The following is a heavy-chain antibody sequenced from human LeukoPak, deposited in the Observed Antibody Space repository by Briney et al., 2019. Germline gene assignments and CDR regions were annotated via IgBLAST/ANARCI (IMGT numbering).Heavy chain of an antibody. D-gene: IGHD3-10*01. CDR1: GGSFSGYY. Sequence: SETLSLTCAVYGGSFSGYYWSWIRQPPGKGLEWIGEINHSGSTNYNPSLKSRVTISVDTSKNQFSLKLSSVTAADTAVYYCARVSGSYQENAFDIWGQGTMVTVSS. CDR2: INHSGST. J-gene: IGHJ3*02. V-gene: IGHV4-34*01. CDR3: ARVSGSYQENAFDI.